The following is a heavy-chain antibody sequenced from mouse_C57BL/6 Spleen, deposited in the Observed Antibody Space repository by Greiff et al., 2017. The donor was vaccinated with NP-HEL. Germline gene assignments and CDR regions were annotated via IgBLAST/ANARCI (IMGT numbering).Heavy chain of an antibody. J-gene: IGHJ2*01. D-gene: IGHD3-2*02. Sequence: EVKVVESGGGLVQPGGSLKLSCAASGFTFSDYGMAWVRQAPRKGPEWVAFISNLAYSIYYADTVTGRFTISRENAKNTLYLEMSSLRSEDTAMYYCARQAAQATYFDYWGQGTTLTVSS. CDR3: ARQAAQATYFDY. V-gene: IGHV5-15*01. CDR1: GFTFSDYG. CDR2: ISNLAYSI.